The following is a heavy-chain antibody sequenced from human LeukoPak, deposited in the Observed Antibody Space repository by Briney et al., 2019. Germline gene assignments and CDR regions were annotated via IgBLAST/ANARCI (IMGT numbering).Heavy chain of an antibody. CDR3: ARGGGLDV. CDR1: RFTFSSYW. Sequence: GGSLRLSCAASRFTFSSYWMHWVRQAPGKGLEWVASINHNGNVNYYVDSVKGRFTISRDNAKNSLYLQMSNLRAEDTAVYFCARGGGLDVWGQGATVAVSS. V-gene: IGHV3-7*03. CDR2: INHNGNVN. D-gene: IGHD3-16*01. J-gene: IGHJ6*02.